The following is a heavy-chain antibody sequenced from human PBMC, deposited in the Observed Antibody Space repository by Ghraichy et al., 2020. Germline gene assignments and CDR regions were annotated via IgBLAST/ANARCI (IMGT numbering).Heavy chain of an antibody. J-gene: IGHJ6*02. Sequence: GGSLRLSEIGRAHAFTPVAFRKLVWRPLHEKKNVSAISVSGATTSFADSVKGRFTISRDNSKNTLYLQMNSLRAEDTAGYYCAKDRYDSPRYGMDVWGQWITVT. CDR3: AKDRYDSPRYGMDV. CDR2: ISVSGATT. D-gene: IGHD3-22*01. CDR1: AHAFTPVA. V-gene: IGHV3-23*01.